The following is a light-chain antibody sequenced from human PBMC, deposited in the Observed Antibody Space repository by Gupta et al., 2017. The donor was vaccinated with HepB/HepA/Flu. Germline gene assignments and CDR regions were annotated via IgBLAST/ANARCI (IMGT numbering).Light chain of an antibody. Sequence: QSALTQPASVSASAGPSTTISRTGAFSDVGGYDYVSRYQQDPGKAPDLLTYQVRDRPSGAANRFSGSKSGNTASPTISGPPAADDADYYCSSYTGSFTGVFGTGTKVTVL. CDR1: FSDVGGYDY. J-gene: IGLJ1*01. CDR2: QVR. CDR3: SSYTGSFTGV. V-gene: IGLV2-14*01.